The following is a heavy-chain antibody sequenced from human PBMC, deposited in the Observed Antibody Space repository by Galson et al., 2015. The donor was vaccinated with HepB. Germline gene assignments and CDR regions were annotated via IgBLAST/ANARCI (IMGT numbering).Heavy chain of an antibody. V-gene: IGHV7-4-1*02. D-gene: IGHD3-22*01. CDR1: GYTFTSYA. Sequence: SVKVSCKASGYTFTSYAMNWVRQAPGQGLEWMGWINTNTGNPTYAQGFTGRFVFSLDTSVSTAYLQISSLKAEDTAVYYCASFFWKDSSGDLAFDYRGQGTLVTVSS. J-gene: IGHJ4*02. CDR3: ASFFWKDSSGDLAFDY. CDR2: INTNTGNP.